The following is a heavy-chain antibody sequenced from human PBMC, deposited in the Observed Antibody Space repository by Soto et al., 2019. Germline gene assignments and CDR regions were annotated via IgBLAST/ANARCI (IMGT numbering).Heavy chain of an antibody. CDR3: ARDTSYDFWSGYVGFDP. J-gene: IGHJ5*02. D-gene: IGHD3-3*01. CDR2: IYYSGST. V-gene: IGHV4-61*03. Sequence: KSSETLSITCTVSVGSVSIVTHYWSWIRQPPGKGPEWIGNIYYSGSTKYNPSLKSRVTISVDRSRNHFSLNLRSVTTADTALYYCARDTSYDFWSGYVGFDPWGQGTLVTVSS. CDR1: VGSVSIVTHY.